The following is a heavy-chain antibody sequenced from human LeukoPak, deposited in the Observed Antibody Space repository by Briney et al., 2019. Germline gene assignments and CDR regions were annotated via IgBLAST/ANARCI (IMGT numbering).Heavy chain of an antibody. Sequence: PSQTLSLTCAVSGGSISSGGYSWSWIRQPPGKDLEWIGYIYHSGSTYYNPSLKSRVTISVDRSKNQFSLKLSSVTAADTAVYYCARYGDYGSGVDYWGQGTLVTVSS. CDR1: GGSISSGGYS. CDR3: ARYGDYGSGVDY. J-gene: IGHJ4*02. D-gene: IGHD4-17*01. V-gene: IGHV4-30-2*01. CDR2: IYHSGST.